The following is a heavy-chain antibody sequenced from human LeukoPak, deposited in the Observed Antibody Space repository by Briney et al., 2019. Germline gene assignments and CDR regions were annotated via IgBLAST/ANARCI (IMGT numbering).Heavy chain of an antibody. Sequence: SETLSLTCTVSGGSISSYYWTWIRQPPGKGLEWIGYVIYSGSTNYNPSLKSRVIISVDTSRNRFSLKLSSVTAADTAVYYCARAEYVQQWPVLMYWGQGTLVTVSS. J-gene: IGHJ4*02. D-gene: IGHD6-19*01. V-gene: IGHV4-59*01. CDR2: VIYSGST. CDR3: ARAEYVQQWPVLMY. CDR1: GGSISSYY.